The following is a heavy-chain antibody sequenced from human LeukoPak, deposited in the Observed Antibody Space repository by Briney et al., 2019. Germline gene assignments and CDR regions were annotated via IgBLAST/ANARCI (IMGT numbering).Heavy chain of an antibody. CDR2: MNPNSGNA. J-gene: IGHJ4*02. V-gene: IGHV1-8*01. Sequence: GASVKVSCKASGYTFTSYDINWVRQATGQGLEWMGWMNPNSGNAGYAQKFQGRVTMTRNTSISTAYMELSSLRSEDTAVYYCARVPQYYYYDSSGYYYGGEYWGQGTLVTVSS. D-gene: IGHD3-22*01. CDR1: GYTFTSYD. CDR3: ARVPQYYYYDSSGYYYGGEY.